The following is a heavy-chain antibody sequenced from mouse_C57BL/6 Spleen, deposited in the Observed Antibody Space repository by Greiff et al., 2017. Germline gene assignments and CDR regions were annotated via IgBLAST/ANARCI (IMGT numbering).Heavy chain of an antibody. D-gene: IGHD2-5*01. J-gene: IGHJ2*01. V-gene: IGHV1-26*01. CDR1: GYTFTDYY. CDR3: ARGDSNYGGYFDY. CDR2: INPKNGGT. Sequence: EVQLQQSGPELVKPGASVKISCKASGYTFTDYYMNWVKQSHGKSLEWIGDINPKNGGTSYNQKFKGKATLTVDKSSSTAYMELRSLTSEDSAVYSCARGDSNYGGYFDYWGQGTTLTVSS.